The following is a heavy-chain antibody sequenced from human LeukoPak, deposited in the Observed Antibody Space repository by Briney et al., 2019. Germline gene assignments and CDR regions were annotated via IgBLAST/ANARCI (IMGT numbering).Heavy chain of an antibody. CDR3: ARGLRITMIGEWFDP. CDR1: GGSISSGSYY. V-gene: IGHV4-61*02. Sequence: SETLSLTCTVSGGSISSGSYYWSWIRQPAGKGLEWIGRIYTSGSTNYNPSLKSRVTISVDTSKNQFSLKLSSVTAADTAVYYCARGLRITMIGEWFDPWGQGTLVTVSS. CDR2: IYTSGST. J-gene: IGHJ5*02. D-gene: IGHD3-22*01.